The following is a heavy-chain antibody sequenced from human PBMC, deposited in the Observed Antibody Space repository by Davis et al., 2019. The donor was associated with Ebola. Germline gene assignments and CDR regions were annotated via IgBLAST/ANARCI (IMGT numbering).Heavy chain of an antibody. CDR1: GFTFSSFC. J-gene: IGHJ4*02. V-gene: IGHV3-53*01. D-gene: IGHD5-12*01. CDR3: ATDPGGSRDY. Sequence: GESLKISCAASGFTFSSFCMSWVRQAPGKGLEWVSVIYSGGSTYYADSVKGRFTISRDNSKNTLYLQMNSLRAEDTAVYYCATDPGGSRDYWGQGTLVTVSS. CDR2: IYSGGST.